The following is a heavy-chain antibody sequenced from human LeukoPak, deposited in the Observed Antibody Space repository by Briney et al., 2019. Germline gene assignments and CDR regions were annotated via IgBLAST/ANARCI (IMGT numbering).Heavy chain of an antibody. D-gene: IGHD3-10*01. J-gene: IGHJ4*02. CDR1: GYTFTNYG. CDR2: ISAYNGNT. Sequence: GASVKVSCKASGYTFTNYGFSWVRQAPGQGLEWMGWISAYNGNTNYAQNFQGRVTMTTDTSTSTAYMELRSLRSDDTAVYYCARDWGILRGLYYFDYWGQGTLVTVSS. CDR3: ARDWGILRGLYYFDY. V-gene: IGHV1-18*01.